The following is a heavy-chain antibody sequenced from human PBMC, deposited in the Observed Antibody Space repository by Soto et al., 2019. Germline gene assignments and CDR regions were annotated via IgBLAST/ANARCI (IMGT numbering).Heavy chain of an antibody. CDR2: ISSSSSYI. V-gene: IGHV3-21*01. D-gene: IGHD6-19*01. CDR3: ARDRGGWTPRAEYFQH. CDR1: GFTFSSYS. Sequence: GGSLRLSCAASGFTFSSYSMNWVRQAPGKGLEWVSSISSSSSYIYYADSVKGRFTISRDNAKNSLYLQMNSLRAEDTAVDYCARDRGGWTPRAEYFQHWGQGTLVTVSS. J-gene: IGHJ1*01.